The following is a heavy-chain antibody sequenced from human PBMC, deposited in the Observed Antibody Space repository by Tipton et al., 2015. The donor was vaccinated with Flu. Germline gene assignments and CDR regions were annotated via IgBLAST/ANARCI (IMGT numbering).Heavy chain of an antibody. CDR2: INPSVAGT. V-gene: IGHV1-46*01. CDR1: GYTFTSHY. Sequence: VQLVQSGAEVKMPGASVKVSCKASGYTFTSHYIHWVRQAPGQGLEWMGIINPSVAGTSYAQKFKGRVTLTRDTSTSTVYMDLSSLRSDDWAVYYCARGGAGYGMFGSWEQGTLVIVSS. D-gene: IGHD5-12*01. CDR3: ARGGAGYGMFGS. J-gene: IGHJ5*01.